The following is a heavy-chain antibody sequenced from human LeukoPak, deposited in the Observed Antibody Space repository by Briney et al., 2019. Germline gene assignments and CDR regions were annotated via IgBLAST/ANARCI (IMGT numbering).Heavy chain of an antibody. Sequence: KPSETLSITCTVSGGSISSYYWSWIRQPPGKGLEWIGYIYDSASTNYNPSLESRVTISVDTSKNQVSLRLRSVTVADTAVYYCSRPHSTHDYAFDIWGQGTLVTVSS. CDR2: IYDSAST. V-gene: IGHV4-59*08. CDR1: GGSISSYY. D-gene: IGHD5-12*01. J-gene: IGHJ3*02. CDR3: SRPHSTHDYAFDI.